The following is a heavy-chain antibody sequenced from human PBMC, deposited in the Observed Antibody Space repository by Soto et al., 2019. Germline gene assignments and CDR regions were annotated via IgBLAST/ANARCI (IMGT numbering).Heavy chain of an antibody. D-gene: IGHD4-17*01. J-gene: IGHJ5*02. CDR1: GGSIRSGDYY. Sequence: QVQLQESGPGLVKPSQTLSLTCTVSGGSIRSGDYYWSWIRPPPGKGLEWIGYIYYSGSTYSNPSLKSRVTISVDTSKNQFSLKLSSVTAADTAVYYCARGYGDYDEYNWFDPWGQGTLVTVSS. CDR3: ARGYGDYDEYNWFDP. CDR2: IYYSGST. V-gene: IGHV4-30-4*01.